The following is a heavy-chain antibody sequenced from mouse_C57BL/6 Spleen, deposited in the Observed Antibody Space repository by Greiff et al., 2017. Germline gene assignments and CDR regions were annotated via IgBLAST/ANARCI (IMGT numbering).Heavy chain of an antibody. J-gene: IGHJ4*01. D-gene: IGHD4-1*02. CDR3: ARSQLGLYYAMDY. V-gene: IGHV1-64*01. Sequence: VQLQQPGAELVKPGASVTLSCKASGYTFTSSWMHWVKTRPGQVLEWIGMIPPNSGSNNYNEKFKSKSTLTVDKSSSTAYMQLSSLTSEDSAVYYCARSQLGLYYAMDYWGQGTSVTVSS. CDR2: IPPNSGSN. CDR1: GYTFTSSW.